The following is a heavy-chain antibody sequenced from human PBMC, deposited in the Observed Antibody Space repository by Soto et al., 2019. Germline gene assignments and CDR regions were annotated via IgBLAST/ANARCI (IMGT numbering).Heavy chain of an antibody. D-gene: IGHD5-12*01. CDR1: GGSFSGYY. CDR3: AIGNRLGYICYDFAGSLKISDRYFDY. Sequence: PSETLSLTCAVYGGSFSGYYWSWIRQPPGKGLEWIGEINHSGSTNYNPSLKSRVTISVDTSKNQFSLKMSSVTAADTAVYYCAIGNRLGYICYDFAGSLKISDRYFDYWVQGTLVTVSS. CDR2: INHSGST. V-gene: IGHV4-34*01. J-gene: IGHJ4*02.